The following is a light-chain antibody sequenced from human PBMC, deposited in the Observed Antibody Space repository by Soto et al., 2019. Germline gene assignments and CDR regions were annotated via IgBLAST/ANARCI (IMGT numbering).Light chain of an antibody. CDR3: QVWIGTSDHPGV. J-gene: IGLJ1*01. CDR1: SIGSKS. Sequence: SYELTQPPSVAVAPGQPARITCEGDSIGSKSVHWYQQKPGQAPVLVVYDDSGRPSGIPERFSGSNSGNTASLTLSRVEAGDEADYYCQVWIGTSDHPGVFGPGTKVTVL. CDR2: DDS. V-gene: IGLV3-21*02.